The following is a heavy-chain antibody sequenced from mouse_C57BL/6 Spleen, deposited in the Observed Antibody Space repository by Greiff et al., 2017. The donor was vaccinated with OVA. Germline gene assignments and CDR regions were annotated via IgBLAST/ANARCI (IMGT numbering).Heavy chain of an antibody. CDR3: ARSYDYECAY. D-gene: IGHD2-4*01. Sequence: EVQLQQSGPELVKPGASVTIPCKASGYTFTDYNMDWVQQSHGKSLEWIGDINPNNGGNIYTQKIKGKATLKVDKSSSTAYMELRSLTSEDTAVYYCARSYDYECAYWGQGTLVTVSA. CDR1: GYTFTDYN. V-gene: IGHV1-18*01. J-gene: IGHJ3*01. CDR2: INPNNGGN.